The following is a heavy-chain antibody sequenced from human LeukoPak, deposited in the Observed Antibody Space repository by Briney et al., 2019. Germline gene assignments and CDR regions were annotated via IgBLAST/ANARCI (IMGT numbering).Heavy chain of an antibody. D-gene: IGHD5-18*01. V-gene: IGHV3-43*02. CDR2: ISGDGGST. CDR1: GFTFDDYA. CDR3: AKDLAAMVTPLFYGMDV. Sequence: GGSLRLSCAASGFTFDDYAMHWARQAPGKGLEWVSLISGDGGSTYYADSVKGRFTISRDNSKNSLYLQMNSLRTEDTALYYCAKDLAAMVTPLFYGMDVWGQGTTVTVSS. J-gene: IGHJ6*02.